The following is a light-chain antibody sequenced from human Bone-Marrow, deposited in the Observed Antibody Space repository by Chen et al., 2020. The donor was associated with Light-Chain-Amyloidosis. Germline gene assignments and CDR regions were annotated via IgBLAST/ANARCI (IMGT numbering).Light chain of an antibody. CDR2: KDS. V-gene: IGLV3-25*03. CDR3: QSADSSDTYVV. J-gene: IGLJ3*02. CDR1: ALPMQY. Sequence: YDLTQPPSVSVSPGQTARIPCSGDALPMQYTYWYQRKPGQAPVMVIFKDSERPSGIPERFSGSSSGTTVTLTISGVQAEDEADYYCQSADSSDTYVVFGGGTQLTVL.